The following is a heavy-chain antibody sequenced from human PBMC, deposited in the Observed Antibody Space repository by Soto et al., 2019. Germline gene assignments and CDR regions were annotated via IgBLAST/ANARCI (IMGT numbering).Heavy chain of an antibody. D-gene: IGHD2-15*01. Sequence: GGSLRLSCAASGFTFSSYGMHWVRQAPGKGLEWVAVIWYDGSNKYYADSVKGRSTISRDNSKNTLFLQMTSLRDEDTALYYCARDYCSGGSCYSESYYYGMDVWGLGTTVTVSS. CDR3: ARDYCSGGSCYSESYYYGMDV. J-gene: IGHJ6*02. V-gene: IGHV3-33*01. CDR1: GFTFSSYG. CDR2: IWYDGSNK.